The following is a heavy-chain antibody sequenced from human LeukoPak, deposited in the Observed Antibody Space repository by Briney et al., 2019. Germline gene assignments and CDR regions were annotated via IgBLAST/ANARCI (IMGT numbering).Heavy chain of an antibody. V-gene: IGHV4-61*02. J-gene: IGHJ4*02. Sequence: SETLSLTCTVSGGSISSGSYYWSWIRQPAGKGLEWIGRIYTSGSTNYNPSLKSRVTMSVDTSKNQFSLKLSSVTAADTAVYYCARLSPFLWGQGTLVTVSS. CDR1: GGSISSGSYY. D-gene: IGHD2/OR15-2a*01. CDR2: IYTSGST. CDR3: ARLSPFL.